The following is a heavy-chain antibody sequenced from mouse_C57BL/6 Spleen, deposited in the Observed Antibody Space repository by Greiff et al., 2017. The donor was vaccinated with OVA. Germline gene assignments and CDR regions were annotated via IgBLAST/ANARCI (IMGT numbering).Heavy chain of an antibody. J-gene: IGHJ4*01. CDR2: IYPGSGNT. CDR1: GYSFTRYY. V-gene: IGHV1-66*01. D-gene: IGHD2-5*01. CDR3: ALYYSNYDYYAMDY. Sequence: QVQLQQSGPELVKPGASVKISCKASGYSFTRYYIHWVKQRPGQGLEWIGWIYPGSGNTKYNEKFKGKATLTADTSSSTAYMQLSSLTSEDSAVYYCALYYSNYDYYAMDYWGQGTSVTVSS.